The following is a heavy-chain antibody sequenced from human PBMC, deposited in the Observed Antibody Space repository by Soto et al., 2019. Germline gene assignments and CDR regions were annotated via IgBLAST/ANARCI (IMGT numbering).Heavy chain of an antibody. D-gene: IGHD6-19*01. Sequence: GESLKISCAASGFTFSSYAMHWVRQAPGKGLEWVAVISYDGSNKYYADSVKGRFTISRDNSKNTLYLQMNSLRAEDTAVYYCARDVEQWLADYYFDYWGQGTLVTVSS. V-gene: IGHV3-30-3*01. CDR1: GFTFSSYA. J-gene: IGHJ4*02. CDR3: ARDVEQWLADYYFDY. CDR2: ISYDGSNK.